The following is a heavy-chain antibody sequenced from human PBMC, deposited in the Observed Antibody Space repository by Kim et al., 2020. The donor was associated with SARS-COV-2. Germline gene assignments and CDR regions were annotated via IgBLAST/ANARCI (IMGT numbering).Heavy chain of an antibody. CDR3: ARENYGDYDLDY. J-gene: IGHJ4*02. Sequence: KHYQKFQGRVTITRDTTESTAYMELSSLRSEDTAVYYCARENYGDYDLDYWGQGTLVTVSS. D-gene: IGHD4-17*01. V-gene: IGHV1-3*01.